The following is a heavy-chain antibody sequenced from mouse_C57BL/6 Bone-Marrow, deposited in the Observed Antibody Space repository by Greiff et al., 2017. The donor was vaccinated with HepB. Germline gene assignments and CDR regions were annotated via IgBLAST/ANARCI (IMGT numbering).Heavy chain of an antibody. CDR1: GYTFTSYW. CDR3: ARQGTTVLVEGYAMDY. CDR2: IYPGSGST. D-gene: IGHD1-1*01. Sequence: QVQLQQPGAELVKPGASVKMSCKASGYTFTSYWITWVKQRPGQGLEWIGDIYPGSGSTNYNEKFKGKATLTVDTSSSTAYMQLSSLTSEDSAVYYCARQGTTVLVEGYAMDYWGQGTSVTVSS. V-gene: IGHV1-55*01. J-gene: IGHJ4*01.